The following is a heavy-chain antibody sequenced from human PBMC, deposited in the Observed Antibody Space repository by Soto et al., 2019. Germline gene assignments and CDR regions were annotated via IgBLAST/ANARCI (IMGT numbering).Heavy chain of an antibody. CDR3: ARDHPYYGSGSTGPYHYSGMDV. CDR2: IIPILGIA. Sequence: QVQLVQSGAEVKKPGSSVKVSCKASGGTFSSYTISWVRQAPGQGLEWMGRIIPILGIANYAQKFQGRVTMTAGKCTSTAYMVLSSLSSEDTAVYYCARDHPYYGSGSTGPYHYSGMDVWGQGTTVSVSS. D-gene: IGHD3-10*01. CDR1: GGTFSSYT. V-gene: IGHV1-69*08. J-gene: IGHJ6*02.